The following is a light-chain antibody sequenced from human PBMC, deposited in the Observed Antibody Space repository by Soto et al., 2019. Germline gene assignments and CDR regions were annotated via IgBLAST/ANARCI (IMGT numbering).Light chain of an antibody. CDR1: SSDVGGYNY. CDR3: PSYAGSNNFVV. Sequence: QSVLTQPPSASGSPGQSVTISCTGTSSDVGGYNYVSWYQQHPGKAPKLMIYEVSKRPSGVPDRFSGSKSGNTASLTVSGLQAEDEADYYCPSYAGSNNFVVFGGGTKVTVL. V-gene: IGLV2-8*01. J-gene: IGLJ2*01. CDR2: EVS.